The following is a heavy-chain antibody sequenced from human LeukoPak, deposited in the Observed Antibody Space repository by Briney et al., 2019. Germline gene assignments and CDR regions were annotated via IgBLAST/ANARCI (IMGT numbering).Heavy chain of an antibody. Sequence: SETLSLTCTVSGGSISSYYWSWIRQPPGKGLEWIGYIYYSGSTNYNPSLKSRVTISVDTSKNQFSLKLSSVTAADTAVYYCARQLEWELRAFDIWGQGTMVTVFS. J-gene: IGHJ3*02. V-gene: IGHV4-59*08. CDR2: IYYSGST. D-gene: IGHD1-26*01. CDR1: GGSISSYY. CDR3: ARQLEWELRAFDI.